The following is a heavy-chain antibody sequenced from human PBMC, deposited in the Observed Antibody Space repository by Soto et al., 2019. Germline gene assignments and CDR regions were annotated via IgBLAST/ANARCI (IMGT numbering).Heavy chain of an antibody. CDR2: ISYDGSNK. V-gene: IGHV3-30-3*01. Sequence: QVQLVESGGGVVQPGRSLRLSCAASGFTFSSYAMHWVRQAPGKGLEWVAVISYDGSNKYYADSVKGRFTISRDNSKNTLYLQMNSLRAEDTAVYYCARAWAAPFDYWGKGTLVTVSS. D-gene: IGHD6-25*01. CDR3: ARAWAAPFDY. CDR1: GFTFSSYA. J-gene: IGHJ4*02.